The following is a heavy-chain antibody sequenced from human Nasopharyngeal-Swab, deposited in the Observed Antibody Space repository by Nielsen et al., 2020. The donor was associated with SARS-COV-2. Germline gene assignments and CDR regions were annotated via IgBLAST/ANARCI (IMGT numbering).Heavy chain of an antibody. J-gene: IGHJ5*02. D-gene: IGHD2-15*01. Sequence: PGKGLEWIGSIYYSGSTYYNASLKSRVTISVDTSKNQFSLKLSSVTAADTAVYYCAREALLGYCSGGSCYRTWFDPWGQGTLVTVSS. CDR3: AREALLGYCSGGSCYRTWFDP. V-gene: IGHV4-39*02. CDR2: IYYSGST.